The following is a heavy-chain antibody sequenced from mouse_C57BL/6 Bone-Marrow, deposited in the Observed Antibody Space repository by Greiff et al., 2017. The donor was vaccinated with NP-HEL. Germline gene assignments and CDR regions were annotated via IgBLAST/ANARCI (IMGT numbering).Heavy chain of an antibody. Sequence: EVKLVESGGGLVKPGGSLKLPCAASGFTFSDYGMHWVRQAPEKGLEWVAYISSGSSTIYYADTVKGRFTISRDNAKNTLFLQMTSLRSEDTAMYYCARRHYYGSSWFAYWGQGTLVTVSA. J-gene: IGHJ3*01. V-gene: IGHV5-17*01. D-gene: IGHD1-1*01. CDR1: GFTFSDYG. CDR2: ISSGSSTI. CDR3: ARRHYYGSSWFAY.